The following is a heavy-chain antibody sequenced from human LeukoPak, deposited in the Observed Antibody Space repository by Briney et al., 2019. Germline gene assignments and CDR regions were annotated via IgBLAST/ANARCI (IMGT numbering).Heavy chain of an antibody. CDR3: ARESETSGWYDY. J-gene: IGHJ4*02. CDR1: GFIFDNYA. Sequence: GGSLRLSCAAPGFIFDNYAIHWVRQAPGKGLEWVSLISGDGGSTFYADSVRGRFTTSRDNTRKSLSLQMSSLRSEDTALYYCARESETSGWYDYWGQGTLVTVSS. V-gene: IGHV3-43*02. CDR2: ISGDGGST. D-gene: IGHD6-19*01.